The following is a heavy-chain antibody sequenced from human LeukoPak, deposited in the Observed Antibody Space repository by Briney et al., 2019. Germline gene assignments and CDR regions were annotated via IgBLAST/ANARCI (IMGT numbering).Heavy chain of an antibody. CDR2: IGNVGSAK. CDR1: GFTFRNFG. J-gene: IGHJ3*02. CDR3: VKFRIRSKTAAGTPPDAFDI. D-gene: IGHD6-13*01. V-gene: IGHV3-30*02. Sequence: GGSLRPSCPPPGFTFRNFGRHWARQAPGKGLEWVALIGNVGSAKFYADSVKGRFTISRDNSKNTLYLQMNSLRAEDTAVYYCVKFRIRSKTAAGTPPDAFDIWGQGTMVTVSS.